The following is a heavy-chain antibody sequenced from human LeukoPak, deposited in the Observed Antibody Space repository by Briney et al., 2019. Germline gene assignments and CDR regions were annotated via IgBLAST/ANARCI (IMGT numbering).Heavy chain of an antibody. D-gene: IGHD2-15*01. J-gene: IGHJ4*02. Sequence: GGSLRLSCAASGFTFGDYYMSWIRQAPGKGLEWVSYISSSGSTIYYADSVKGRFTISRDNAKNSLYMQMNSLRAEDTAVYYCVRQRRYCSGDSCYQRTFDYWGQGTLVTVSS. CDR2: ISSSGSTI. CDR1: GFTFGDYY. CDR3: VRQRRYCSGDSCYQRTFDY. V-gene: IGHV3-11*04.